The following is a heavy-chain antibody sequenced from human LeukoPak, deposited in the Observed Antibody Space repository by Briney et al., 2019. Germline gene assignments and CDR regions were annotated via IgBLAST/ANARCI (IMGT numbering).Heavy chain of an antibody. D-gene: IGHD3-3*01. CDR3: AKARDFDFWSGYSNWFDP. V-gene: IGHV3-23*01. CDR2: LSRGGETR. CDR1: GFPFNMFA. Sequence: GGSLRLSCTGSGFPFNMFAMDWVRQAPGQGLEWVSGLSRGGETRKYADSVKGRFTVSRDASKNMVFLQMNDLRPEDTAVYYCAKARDFDFWSGYSNWFDPWGQGTLVTVSS. J-gene: IGHJ5*02.